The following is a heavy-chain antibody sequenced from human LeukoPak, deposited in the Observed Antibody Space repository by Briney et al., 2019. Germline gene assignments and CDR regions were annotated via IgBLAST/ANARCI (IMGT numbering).Heavy chain of an antibody. CDR1: GFTFGDYA. CDR2: IRTKGYGGTT. J-gene: IGHJ4*02. CDR3: TTQGHYYDSSGYNFVDY. Sequence: PGGSLRLSCTASGFTFGDYAMSWFRQAPGKGLEWVGFIRTKGYGGTTEYAASVKGRFTISRDDSKNTVYLQMNSLKTEDTAVYYCTTQGHYYDSSGYNFVDYWGQGTLVTVSS. V-gene: IGHV3-49*03. D-gene: IGHD3-22*01.